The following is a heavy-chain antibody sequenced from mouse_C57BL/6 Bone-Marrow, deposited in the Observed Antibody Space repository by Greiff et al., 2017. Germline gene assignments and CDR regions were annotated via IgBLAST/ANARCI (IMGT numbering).Heavy chain of an antibody. CDR2: IYPGNSDT. J-gene: IGHJ1*03. CDR1: GYTFTSYW. V-gene: IGHV1-5*01. D-gene: IGHD2-5*01. CDR3: TSEGDSNYSWYFDV. Sequence: EVQLQQSGTVLARPGASVKMSCKTSGYTFTSYWMHWVQQRPGQGLEWIGAIYPGNSDTSYNQKFKGKTKLTAVTAASTAYMELSSLPNEDSAVYYCTSEGDSNYSWYFDVWGTGTTVTVSS.